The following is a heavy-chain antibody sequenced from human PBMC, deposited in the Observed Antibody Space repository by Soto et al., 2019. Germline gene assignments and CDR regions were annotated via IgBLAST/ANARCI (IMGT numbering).Heavy chain of an antibody. J-gene: IGHJ2*01. Sequence: QVQLVESGGGVVQPGGSLRLSCAASGFTFSNYGMYWARQAPGKGLQWVTFIWNDGKNSFYEDSVKGRFTNSRDNFKNQRYLPMGSLRAGDKSGYFCGGGYGGSFPPWYLHLLGRGTRVAVSS. CDR1: GFTFSNYG. V-gene: IGHV3-30*02. CDR2: IWNDGKNS. CDR3: GGGYGGSFPPWYLHL. D-gene: IGHD1-26*01.